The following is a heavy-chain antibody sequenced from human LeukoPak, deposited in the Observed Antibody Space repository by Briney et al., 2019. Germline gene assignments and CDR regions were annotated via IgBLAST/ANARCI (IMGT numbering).Heavy chain of an antibody. CDR1: GFTFSSYA. D-gene: IGHD3-22*01. J-gene: IGHJ4*02. CDR2: ISYDGSNK. CDR3: ARDPGDRNFDY. V-gene: IGHV3-30-3*01. Sequence: PGGSLRLSCSASGFTFSSYAMHWVRQAPGKGLEWVAVISYDGSNKYYADSVKGRFTISRDNSKNTLYLQMNSLRAEDTAVYYCARDPGDRNFDYWGQGTLVTVSS.